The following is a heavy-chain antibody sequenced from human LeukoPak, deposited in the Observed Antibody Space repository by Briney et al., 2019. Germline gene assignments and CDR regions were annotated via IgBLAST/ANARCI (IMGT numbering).Heavy chain of an antibody. V-gene: IGHV3-48*04. CDR1: GFTFSSYW. J-gene: IGHJ4*02. D-gene: IGHD2-21*02. CDR3: ARDGDWGYYFDY. CDR2: ISSSGNTI. Sequence: PGGSLRLSCAASGFTFSSYWMSWVRQAPGKGLEWVSYISSSGNTIYYADSVKGRFTISRDNAKNSLYLQMNSLRAEDTAVYYCARDGDWGYYFDYWGQGTLVTVSS.